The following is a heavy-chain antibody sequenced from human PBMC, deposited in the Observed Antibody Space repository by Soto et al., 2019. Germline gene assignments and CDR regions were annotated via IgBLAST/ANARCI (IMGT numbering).Heavy chain of an antibody. V-gene: IGHV1-69*02. CDR1: GDTFSFYT. D-gene: IGHD3-10*01. J-gene: IGHJ4*02. Sequence: QVQLVHSGAEVKKPGSSVKVSCKASGDTFSFYTINWVRQAPGLGLEWVGRINPILSMSNYAQKFQGRVTMTADKSTNTAYMELRSLRSEDTAMYYCASSYGSGYRAFDYWGQGALVTVSS. CDR2: INPILSMS. CDR3: ASSYGSGYRAFDY.